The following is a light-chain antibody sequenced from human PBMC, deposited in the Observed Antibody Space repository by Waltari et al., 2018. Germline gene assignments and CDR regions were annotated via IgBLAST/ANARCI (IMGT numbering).Light chain of an antibody. V-gene: IGLV2-23*02. J-gene: IGLJ2*01. CDR2: AVS. CDR1: SRDVGNTKR. CDR3: CSYAGSSKGV. Sequence: QSALTQPASVSGPPGQPITISCPGCSRDVGNTKRVSWYQQHPGKAPKLMIYAVSKRPSGVSDRFSGSKSGDTASLTISGLQPEDEADYFCCSYAGSSKGVFGGGTKVTVL.